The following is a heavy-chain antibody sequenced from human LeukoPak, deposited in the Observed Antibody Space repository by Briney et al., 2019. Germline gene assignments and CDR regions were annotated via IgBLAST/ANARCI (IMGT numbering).Heavy chain of an antibody. CDR1: GFTLSSYT. CDR3: AREMAAAPLY. D-gene: IGHD6-13*01. Sequence: GGSLRLSCRASGFTLSSYTMHWVRQAPGKGLEWVADISYDGSNKYYADSVKGRFTISRDNSKNTLYLQMNSLRAEDTAVYYCAREMAAAPLYWGQGTLVTVSS. CDR2: ISYDGSNK. V-gene: IGHV3-30-3*01. J-gene: IGHJ4*02.